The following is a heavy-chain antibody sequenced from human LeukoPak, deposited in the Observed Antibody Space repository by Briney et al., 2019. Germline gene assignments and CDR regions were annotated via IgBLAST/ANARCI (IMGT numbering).Heavy chain of an antibody. V-gene: IGHV4-39*01. CDR3: ATNPQGMATTHAFDI. Sequence: SETLSLTCTVSGGSISSSGYYWGWIRQPPGKGLEWIGSIYYSGSTYYNPSLKSRVTISVDTSKNQFSLKLSSVTAADTAVYYCATNPQGMATTHAFDIWGQGTMVTVSS. D-gene: IGHD5-24*01. CDR1: GGSISSSGYY. CDR2: IYYSGST. J-gene: IGHJ3*02.